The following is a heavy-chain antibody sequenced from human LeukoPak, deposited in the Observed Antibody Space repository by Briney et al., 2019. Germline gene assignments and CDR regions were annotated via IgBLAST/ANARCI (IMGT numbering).Heavy chain of an antibody. CDR2: ISSSGSTT. Sequence: GGSLRLSCAASGFTFSSYEMNWVRQAPGKGLEWVSYISSSGSTTYYADSVKGRFTISRDITKNSLYLQMNGLRAEDTAVYYCARDPAVAGDYLEYWDQGTLVTVSS. CDR1: GFTFSSYE. CDR3: ARDPAVAGDYLEY. V-gene: IGHV3-48*03. J-gene: IGHJ4*02. D-gene: IGHD6-19*01.